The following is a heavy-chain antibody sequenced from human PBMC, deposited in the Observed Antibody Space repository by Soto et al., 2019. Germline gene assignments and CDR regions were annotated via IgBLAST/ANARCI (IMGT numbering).Heavy chain of an antibody. CDR2: IGGSGGST. D-gene: IGHD2-15*01. Sequence: GGSLRLSCAAYGFTFSSYAMIWVRQAPGKGLEWVSAIGGSGGSTYYADSVKGRFTISRDNSKNTLYLQMNSLRAEDTAVYYCAKDTTVVVVAATEYWGQGTLVTLSS. CDR1: GFTFSSYA. J-gene: IGHJ4*02. CDR3: AKDTTVVVVAATEY. V-gene: IGHV3-23*01.